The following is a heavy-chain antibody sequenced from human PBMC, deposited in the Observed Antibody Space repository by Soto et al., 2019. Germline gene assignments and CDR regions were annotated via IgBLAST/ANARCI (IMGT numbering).Heavy chain of an antibody. CDR2: ISSSSSYT. CDR3: ARGAFEGSYGTRAGFDY. V-gene: IGHV3-11*06. CDR1: GFTFSDYY. J-gene: IGHJ4*02. D-gene: IGHD5-18*01. Sequence: PGGSLRLSCAASGFTFSDYYMSWIRQAPGKGLEWVSYISSSSSYTNYADSVKGRFTISRDNAKNSLYLQMNSLRAEDTAVYYCARGAFEGSYGTRAGFDYWGQGTLVTVSS.